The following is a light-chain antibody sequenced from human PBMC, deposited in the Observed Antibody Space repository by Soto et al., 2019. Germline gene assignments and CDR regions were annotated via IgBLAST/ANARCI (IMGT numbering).Light chain of an antibody. V-gene: IGKV4-1*01. CDR3: QQYYSTPQT. CDR1: QSVLYSSNNKNY. J-gene: IGKJ1*01. Sequence: DIVMTQSPDSLAVSLGERATINCKSSQSVLYSSNNKNYLAWYQQKPGQPPKLLIYWASTRESGVPDRFSGSGSGPDFTLTISSLQAEDVAVYCCQQYYSTPQTFGQGTKVEIK. CDR2: WAS.